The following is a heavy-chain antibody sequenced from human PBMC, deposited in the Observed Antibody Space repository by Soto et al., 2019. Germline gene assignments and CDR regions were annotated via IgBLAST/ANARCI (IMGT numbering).Heavy chain of an antibody. Sequence: QVQLVQSGAEVKKPGAPVKVACKASGYTFTSYGISWVRQAPGQGLEWMGWISAYNGNTNYAQKLQDRVTMTTDTATSTAYMELRSLRSDDTAVYYCARDRGSSGWYSFDYWGQGTLVTVSS. CDR2: ISAYNGNT. J-gene: IGHJ4*02. D-gene: IGHD6-19*01. CDR1: GYTFTSYG. V-gene: IGHV1-18*01. CDR3: ARDRGSSGWYSFDY.